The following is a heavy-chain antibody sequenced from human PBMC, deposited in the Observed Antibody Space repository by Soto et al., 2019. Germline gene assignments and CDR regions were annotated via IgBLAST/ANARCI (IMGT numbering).Heavy chain of an antibody. V-gene: IGHV3-53*01. D-gene: IGHD2-15*01. J-gene: IGHJ2*01. CDR3: ARGITEIVVVAVASLPPWYFDL. CDR2: SYGGGCT. Sequence: EVQLVESGGGLIQPGGSLRLSCAASGFTVTNNYMAWVRQAPGKGLDWVSVSYGGGCTYYADSVKGRFTISRNSSKNMLFLQMNNLRAEDTALYYCARGITEIVVVAVASLPPWYFDLWGRGTLVTVSS. CDR1: GFTVTNNY.